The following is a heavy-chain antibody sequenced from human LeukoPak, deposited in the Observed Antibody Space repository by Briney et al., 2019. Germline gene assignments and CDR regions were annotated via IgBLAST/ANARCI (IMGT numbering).Heavy chain of an antibody. CDR3: AKDILAAGLFFDY. J-gene: IGHJ4*02. D-gene: IGHD6-13*01. V-gene: IGHV3-11*01. CDR1: GVIFSDYY. Sequence: AGSLRLSCAGSGVIFSDYYMGWVRQAPGKGLEWVSYISNKGSSTTYYADSVKGRFTISRDDAQNSLYLQMNSLRADDTAVYYCAKDILAAGLFFDYWGQGILVTVSS. CDR2: ISNKGSSTT.